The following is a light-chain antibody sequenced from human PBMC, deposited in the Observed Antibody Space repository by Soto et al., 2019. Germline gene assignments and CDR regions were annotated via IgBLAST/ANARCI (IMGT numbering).Light chain of an antibody. J-gene: IGKJ2*01. CDR1: QSVSSY. Sequence: EIVLTQSPATLSLSPGERATLSCRASQSVSSYLAWYQQRPGQAPRLLIYDASNRATGIPARFSGSGSGTGFTLTISALEHDDLAVYCCQQRSNWPLFGQGTKLEIK. CDR2: DAS. CDR3: QQRSNWPL. V-gene: IGKV3-11*01.